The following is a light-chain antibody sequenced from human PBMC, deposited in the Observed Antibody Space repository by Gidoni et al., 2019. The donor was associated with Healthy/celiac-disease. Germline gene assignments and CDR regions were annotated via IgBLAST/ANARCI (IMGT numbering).Light chain of an antibody. J-gene: IGKJ2*01. V-gene: IGKV3-20*01. CDR1: QSVSSSY. Sequence: EIVLTQSPGTLSLSPGDRATLSCRASQSVSSSYLAWYQQKPGQAPRLLIYGASSRATGIPDRFSGSGYGTDFTLTISRLEPEDFAVYYCQQYGSSHMYTFGQGTKLEIK. CDR2: GAS. CDR3: QQYGSSHMYT.